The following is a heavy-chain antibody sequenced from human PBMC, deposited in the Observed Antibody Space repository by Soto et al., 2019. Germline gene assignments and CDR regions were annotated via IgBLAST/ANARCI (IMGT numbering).Heavy chain of an antibody. D-gene: IGHD2-8*01. CDR2: IYYCGST. J-gene: IGHJ6*02. V-gene: IGHV4-31*03. CDR3: ARGYCTNGVCYAWSENYYYGMDV. Sequence: QVQLQESGPGLVKPSQTLSLTCTVSGGSISSGGYYWSWIRQHPGKGLEWIGYIYYCGSTYYNPSLKSRVTISVDTSKNRFSLKLSSVTAADTAVYYCARGYCTNGVCYAWSENYYYGMDVWGQGTTVTVSS. CDR1: GGSISSGGYY.